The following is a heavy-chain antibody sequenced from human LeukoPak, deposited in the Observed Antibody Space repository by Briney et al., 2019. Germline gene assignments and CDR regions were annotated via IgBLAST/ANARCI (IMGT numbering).Heavy chain of an antibody. V-gene: IGHV3-23*01. D-gene: IGHD2-15*01. CDR1: AFTFSSYA. J-gene: IGHJ4*02. CDR3: AKGPLGYCSGGSCYSPN. CDR2: ISGSGGST. Sequence: PGGSLRLSCAASAFTFSSYAMSWVRQAQGKGLEWVSAISGSGGSTYYADSVKGRFTISRDNSKNTLYLQMNSLRAEDTAVYYCAKGPLGYCSGGSCYSPNWGQGTLVTVSS.